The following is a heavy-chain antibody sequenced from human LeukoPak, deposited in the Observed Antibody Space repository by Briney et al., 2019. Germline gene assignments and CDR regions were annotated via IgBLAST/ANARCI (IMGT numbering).Heavy chain of an antibody. CDR1: GFTFSSYG. D-gene: IGHD5-24*01. CDR3: ARDDWLQLLYFDY. Sequence: GRSLRLSCAASGFTFSSYGMHWVRQAPGKGLEWVAVICYDGSNKYYADSVKGRLTISRENSKNTLYLQMNSLRDEDTAVYYCARDDWLQLLYFDYWGQGTLVTVSS. J-gene: IGHJ4*02. V-gene: IGHV3-33*01. CDR2: ICYDGSNK.